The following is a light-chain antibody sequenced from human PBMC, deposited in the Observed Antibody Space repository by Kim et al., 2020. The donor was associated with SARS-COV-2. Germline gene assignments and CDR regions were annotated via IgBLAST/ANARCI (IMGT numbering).Light chain of an antibody. CDR2: GKG. CDR3: NSRDTNAVDWV. CDR1: ILRTYY. J-gene: IGLJ3*02. V-gene: IGLV3-19*01. Sequence: ALGQTVGIKCHGDILRTYYASWYQQKPGQAPVVVMYGKGDRPSGIPDRFSGSSSGNTASLTITGAQEEDEADYYCNSRDTNAVDWVFGGGTQLTVL.